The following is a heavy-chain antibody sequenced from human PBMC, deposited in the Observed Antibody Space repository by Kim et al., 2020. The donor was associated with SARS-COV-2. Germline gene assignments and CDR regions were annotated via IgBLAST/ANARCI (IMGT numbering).Heavy chain of an antibody. CDR2: INPNSGGT. V-gene: IGHV1-2*04. J-gene: IGHJ6*02. Sequence: ASVKVSCKASGYTFTGYYMHWVRQAPGQGLEWMGWINPNSGGTNYAQKFQGWVTMTRDTSISTAYMELSRLRSDDTAVYYCARDFRHSRPYYYYGMDVWGQGTTVTVSS. CDR3: ARDFRHSRPYYYYGMDV. CDR1: GYTFTGYY. D-gene: IGHD5-18*01.